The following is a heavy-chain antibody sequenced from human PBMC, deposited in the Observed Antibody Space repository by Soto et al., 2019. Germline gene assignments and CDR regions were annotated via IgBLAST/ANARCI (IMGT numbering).Heavy chain of an antibody. CDR2: IDSSGEK. V-gene: IGHV2-26*01. CDR3: ARRHLAVAVSPWFDP. CDR1: GLSITDSEMG. D-gene: IGHD6-19*01. Sequence: QVTLKESGPVLVKPTETLTLRCTVSGLSITDSEMGVSWIRQPPGQTLEWLAHIDSSGEKSYRTFLKSRLAISKDTSKSQIVLTMTNMGPADTATYYCARRHLAVAVSPWFDPWGQGIPVTVSS. J-gene: IGHJ5*02.